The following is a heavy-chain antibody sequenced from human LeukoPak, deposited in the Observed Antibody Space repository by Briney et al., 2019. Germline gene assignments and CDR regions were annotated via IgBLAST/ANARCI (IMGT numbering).Heavy chain of an antibody. CDR2: MSPRSGNT. D-gene: IGHD5-18*01. J-gene: IGHJ4*02. Sequence: ASVKVSCKTSGYTFTRYDIHWVRQAAGQGLEWMGWMSPRSGNTASARKFQGRVTMTRNTSINTAYMELSRLRSDDTAVYYCARDLMDSYGSFDYWGQGTLVTVSS. V-gene: IGHV1-8*01. CDR1: GYTFTRYD. CDR3: ARDLMDSYGSFDY.